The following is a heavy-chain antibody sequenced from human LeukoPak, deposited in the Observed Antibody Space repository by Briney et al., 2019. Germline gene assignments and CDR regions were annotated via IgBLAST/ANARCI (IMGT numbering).Heavy chain of an antibody. CDR1: GGSISSYY. V-gene: IGHV4-59*08. Sequence: SETLSLTCTVSGGSISSYYWSWIRQPPGKGLEWIGYIYYSGSTNYNPSLKSRVTMSVDTSKNQFSLKLSSVTAADTAVYYCARRVRKRGIAVAGTPGWFDPWGQGTLVTVSS. D-gene: IGHD6-19*01. J-gene: IGHJ5*02. CDR2: IYYSGST. CDR3: ARRVRKRGIAVAGTPGWFDP.